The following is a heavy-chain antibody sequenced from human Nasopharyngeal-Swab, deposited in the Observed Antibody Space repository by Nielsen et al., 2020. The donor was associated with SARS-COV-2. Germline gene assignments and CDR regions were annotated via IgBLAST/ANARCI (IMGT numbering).Heavy chain of an antibody. J-gene: IGHJ5*02. V-gene: IGHV3-23*01. D-gene: IGHD3-10*01. CDR3: AKHGLLWFGELSRWFDP. Sequence: GESLKISCAASGFTFTSYAMSWVRQAPGQGLEWVSTITGRGSTRYYGDSVRGRFTISRDNSKNTLYLQMNSLRAEDTAVYYCAKHGLLWFGELSRWFDPWGQGTLVTVSS. CDR2: ITGRGSTR. CDR1: GFTFTSYA.